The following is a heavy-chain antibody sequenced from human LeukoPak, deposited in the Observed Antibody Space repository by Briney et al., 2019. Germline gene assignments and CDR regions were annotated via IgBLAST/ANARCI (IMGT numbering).Heavy chain of an antibody. J-gene: IGHJ5*02. CDR1: GGTFSSYA. D-gene: IGHD2-21*02. CDR2: IIPIFGTA. V-gene: IGHV1-69*05. CDR3: ARGGYCGGDCYSIWFDP. Sequence: GASVKVSCKASGGTFSSYAISWVRQAPGQGLEWMGRIIPIFGTANYAQKFQGRVTITTDESTSTAYMELSSLRSEDTAVYYCARGGYCGGDCYSIWFDPWGQGTLVTVSS.